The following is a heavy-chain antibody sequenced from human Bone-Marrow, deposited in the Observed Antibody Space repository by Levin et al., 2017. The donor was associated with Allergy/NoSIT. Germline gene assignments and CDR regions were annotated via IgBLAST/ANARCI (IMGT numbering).Heavy chain of an antibody. CDR2: ISDNGFIK. V-gene: IGHV3-30-3*01. D-gene: IGHD3-10*01. CDR1: GFIFSDYT. Sequence: PGGSLRLSCAASGFIFSDYTMHWVRQAPGKGLEWVTVISDNGFIKYYVDSVKGRFTVSRDKSKNILHLQMNSLTSEDTAVYYCARGGTMIRGELNIWGHGTMVIVSS. CDR3: ARGGTMIRGELNI. J-gene: IGHJ3*02.